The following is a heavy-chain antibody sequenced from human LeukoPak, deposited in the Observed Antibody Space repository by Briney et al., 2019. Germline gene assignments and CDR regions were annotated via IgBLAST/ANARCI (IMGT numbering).Heavy chain of an antibody. CDR3: AIDYDILTGY. D-gene: IGHD3-9*01. J-gene: IGHJ4*02. CDR2: ISGSGGST. Sequence: GGSLRLSSAASGFTFSSYGMSWVRQAAGKGLEWVSAISGSGGSTYYADSVKGRFTISRDNSKNTLYLQMNSLRAEDTAVYYCAIDYDILTGYWGQGTLVTVSS. CDR1: GFTFSSYG. V-gene: IGHV3-23*01.